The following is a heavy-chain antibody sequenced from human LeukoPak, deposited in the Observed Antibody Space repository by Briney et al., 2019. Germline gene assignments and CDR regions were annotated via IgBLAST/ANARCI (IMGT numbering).Heavy chain of an antibody. CDR3: ARLLYSSGWRNFDY. V-gene: IGHV5-51*01. J-gene: IGHJ4*02. CDR2: IYPGDSDT. Sequence: GGPLEISFQGSGYRFTSYWIGWGRPRPGKGVEWMGIIYPGDSDTRYSPYFQGQVTISPDKSISTAYLQWSSLKASDTAMYYCARLLYSSGWRNFDYWGQGTLVTVSS. CDR1: GYRFTSYW. D-gene: IGHD6-19*01.